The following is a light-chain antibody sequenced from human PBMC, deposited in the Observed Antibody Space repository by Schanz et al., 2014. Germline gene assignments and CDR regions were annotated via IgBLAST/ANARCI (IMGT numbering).Light chain of an antibody. J-gene: IGLJ1*01. V-gene: IGLV2-14*03. Sequence: QSALTQPASVSGSPGQSITISCTGTSSDVGGYNYVSWYQHHPGKAPKLMIYDVSNRPSGVSNRFSGAKSGNTASLTISGLQAEDEADYYWSSYRRAATVAVFGTGAKLPVL. CDR1: SSDVGGYNY. CDR2: DVS. CDR3: SSYRRAATVAV.